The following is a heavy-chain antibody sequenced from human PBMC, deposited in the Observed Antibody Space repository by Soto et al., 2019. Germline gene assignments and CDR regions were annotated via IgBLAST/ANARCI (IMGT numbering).Heavy chain of an antibody. CDR1: GFTFSDFD. J-gene: IGHJ6*02. CDR3: ARDLSGGNFYYHGLDV. V-gene: IGHV3-21*01. D-gene: IGHD1-26*01. Sequence: EVQLVASGGGLVKPGGSLRLSCAVSGFTFSDFDMTWVRQAPGKGLEWVSSITSNSVYVYYADSLKGRFTISRDNAKSSLYLQMNSLRADDTAVYYCARDLSGGNFYYHGLDVWGQGTTVTVSS. CDR2: ITSNSVYV.